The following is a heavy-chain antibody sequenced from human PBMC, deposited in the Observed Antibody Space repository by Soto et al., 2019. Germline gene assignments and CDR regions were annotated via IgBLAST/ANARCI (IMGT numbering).Heavy chain of an antibody. CDR2: INPNSGGT. V-gene: IGHV1-2*02. CDR3: ARVGSGWYHDALDI. D-gene: IGHD6-19*01. Sequence: ASVKVSCKASGYTFTGYYMHWVRQAPGQGLEWMGWINPNSGGTNYAQKFQGRVTMTRDTSLSTAYMELSRLRSDDTAVYYCARVGSGWYHDALDIWGQGTMVTVSS. J-gene: IGHJ3*02. CDR1: GYTFTGYY.